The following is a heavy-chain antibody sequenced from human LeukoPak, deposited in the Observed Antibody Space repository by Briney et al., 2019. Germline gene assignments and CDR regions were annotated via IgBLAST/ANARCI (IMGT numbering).Heavy chain of an antibody. J-gene: IGHJ4*02. V-gene: IGHV4-61*02. CDR2: IYTSGST. CDR3: ARMAGVPQFVYFDY. Sequence: SQTLSFTCTVSGGSIRSGDYYWSWIRQPAGKGLEWIGRIYTSGSTNYNHSLKSRVTISLDTSKNQFSLKLSSVTAADTAVYYCARMAGVPQFVYFDYWGQGTLVTVSS. D-gene: IGHD3-16*02. CDR1: GGSIRSGDYY.